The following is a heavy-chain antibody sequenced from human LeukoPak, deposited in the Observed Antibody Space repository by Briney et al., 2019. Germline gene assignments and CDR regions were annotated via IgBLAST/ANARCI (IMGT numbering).Heavy chain of an antibody. Sequence: GESLKISCKGSGYSFTNCWIGWGRQMPGKGLGWMGIIYPGDSGTRYSPSFQGQVTISADKSISTAYLQWSSLKASDTAMYYCARRESGNYYFDYCGQGTLVTVSS. V-gene: IGHV5-51*01. CDR3: ARRESGNYYFDY. D-gene: IGHD3-3*01. J-gene: IGHJ4*02. CDR2: IYPGDSGT. CDR1: GYSFTNCW.